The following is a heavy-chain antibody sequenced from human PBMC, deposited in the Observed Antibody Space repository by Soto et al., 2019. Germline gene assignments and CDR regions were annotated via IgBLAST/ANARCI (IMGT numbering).Heavy chain of an antibody. J-gene: IGHJ4*02. Sequence: EVQLVQSGGGWVQPGGSLRLSCAASGFTFSSSPMSWVRQVPGKGLEWISAIRNDGGSMYYVDSVKGRFTISRDNSKSTSTLRMKNLRAEDTATYYCVRDGYTMSDFWSAFSRDWGQGAQVIVSS. CDR3: VRDGYTMSDFWSAFSRD. D-gene: IGHD3-3*01. CDR2: IRNDGGSM. V-gene: IGHV3-23*04. CDR1: GFTFSSSP.